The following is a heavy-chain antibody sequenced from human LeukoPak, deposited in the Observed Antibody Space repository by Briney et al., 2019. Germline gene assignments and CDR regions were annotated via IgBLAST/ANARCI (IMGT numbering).Heavy chain of an antibody. D-gene: IGHD2-2*01. V-gene: IGHV3-49*04. J-gene: IGHJ4*02. CDR3: TRAPHPRCSSSGCYLDY. Sequence: GGSLRLSCSTSGFTFGDYAMSWVRQAPGKGLEWVGCIQAKAYGGATKYAASVNGRFSISRDDSQSIANLQMNDLKTEDTAVYYCTRAPHPRCSSSGCYLDYWGQGTLVTVSS. CDR2: IQAKAYGGAT. CDR1: GFTFGDYA.